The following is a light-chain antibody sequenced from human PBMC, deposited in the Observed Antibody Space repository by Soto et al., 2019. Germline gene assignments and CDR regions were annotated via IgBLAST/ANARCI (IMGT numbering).Light chain of an antibody. J-gene: IGKJ5*01. V-gene: IGKV3-20*01. Sequence: EIVLTQSPGTLSLSPGERATLSFRASLSVRSSYLAWYQQRPGQPPRLLMDGATRATGIPDRFSGSGSGTDFTLTISSLEPEDFAVYFCQQYGSSPITFGQGTRLEIK. CDR2: GA. CDR1: LSVRSSY. CDR3: QQYGSSPIT.